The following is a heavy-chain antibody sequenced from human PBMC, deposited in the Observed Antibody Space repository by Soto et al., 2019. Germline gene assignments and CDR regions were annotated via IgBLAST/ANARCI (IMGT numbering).Heavy chain of an antibody. CDR2: IYYSGST. J-gene: IGHJ4*02. Sequence: PSETLSLTCTVSGGSISSYYWSWIRQPPGKGLEWLGYIYYSGSTNYNPSLKSRVTISVDTSKNQFSLKLSSVTAADTAVYYCARGGGSYYGPIDYWGQGTLVTVSS. CDR3: ARGGGSYYGPIDY. D-gene: IGHD1-26*01. V-gene: IGHV4-59*01. CDR1: GGSISSYY.